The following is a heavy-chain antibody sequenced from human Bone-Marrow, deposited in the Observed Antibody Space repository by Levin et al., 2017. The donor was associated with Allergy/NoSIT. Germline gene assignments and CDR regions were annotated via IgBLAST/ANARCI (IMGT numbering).Heavy chain of an antibody. Sequence: ASETLSLTCAVYGGSFSGYYWSWIRQPPGKGLEWIGEINHSGSTNYNPSLKSRVTISVDTSKNQFSLKLSSVTAADTAVYYCARVAVNMWDLIYDYVWGSYRPELDHYGMDVWGQGTTVTVSS. CDR3: ARVAVNMWDLIYDYVWGSYRPELDHYGMDV. D-gene: IGHD3-16*02. CDR1: GGSFSGYY. J-gene: IGHJ6*02. V-gene: IGHV4-34*01. CDR2: INHSGST.